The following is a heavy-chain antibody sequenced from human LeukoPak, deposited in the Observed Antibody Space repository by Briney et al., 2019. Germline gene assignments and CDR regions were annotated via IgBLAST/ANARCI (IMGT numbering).Heavy chain of an antibody. CDR1: GFTFYSYA. Sequence: GVSLRLSCAASGFTFYSYAMSWVRQAPGKGLEWVSGISGSGGSTFYAESVKGRFTISRDDSKLYLQMNSLRAEDTAVYYCAKRGVQQWLVDWYFDYWGQGTLVTVSS. V-gene: IGHV3-23*01. CDR2: ISGSGGST. J-gene: IGHJ4*02. CDR3: AKRGVQQWLVDWYFDY. D-gene: IGHD6-19*01.